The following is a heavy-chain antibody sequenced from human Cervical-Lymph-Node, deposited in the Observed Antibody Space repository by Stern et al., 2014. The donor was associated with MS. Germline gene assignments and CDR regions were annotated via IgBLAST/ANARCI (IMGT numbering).Heavy chain of an antibody. V-gene: IGHV5-51*01. CDR1: GYSFTIYY. J-gene: IGHJ4*02. Sequence: VQLVQSGAELKKPGESLKISCTPSGYSFTIYYIAWVRQMPGKGLEWMWVIYPYDSDISYSQSFQGQVTISADKSVATAYLQWSSLRASDTAMYYCARHVQGFDYWGQGTLVTVSA. CDR3: ARHVQGFDY. CDR2: IYPYDSDI.